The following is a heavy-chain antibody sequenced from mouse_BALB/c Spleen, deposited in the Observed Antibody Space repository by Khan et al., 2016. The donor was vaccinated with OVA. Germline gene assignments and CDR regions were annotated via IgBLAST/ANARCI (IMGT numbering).Heavy chain of an antibody. D-gene: IGHD2-4*01. Sequence: QIQLVQSGPELVKPGALIKISCKASGYTFTSYDINWVIQRPGQGLEWIGWIYPGDDSTKYTEKFKDKATLTADKSSSTAYMQLSSLTSDNSAVYFCAREGLRGVAMDYWGQGTSVTVSS. J-gene: IGHJ4*01. CDR1: GYTFTSYD. CDR3: AREGLRGVAMDY. CDR2: IYPGDDST. V-gene: IGHV1S56*01.